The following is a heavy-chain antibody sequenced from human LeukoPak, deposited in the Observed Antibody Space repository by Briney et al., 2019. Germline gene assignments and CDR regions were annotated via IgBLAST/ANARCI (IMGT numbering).Heavy chain of an antibody. CDR3: ARGFGAAAGDY. CDR1: GGSISTSDYY. CDR2: IYYTGST. J-gene: IGHJ4*02. D-gene: IGHD6-13*01. Sequence: PSETLSLTCSVAGGSISTSDYYWGWIRQTPGKGLEWIASIYYTGSTYYRPSLRSRVTMSVDTSKNQFSLKLSPVTAADTAVYYCARGFGAAAGDYWGQGTLVTVSS. V-gene: IGHV4-39*07.